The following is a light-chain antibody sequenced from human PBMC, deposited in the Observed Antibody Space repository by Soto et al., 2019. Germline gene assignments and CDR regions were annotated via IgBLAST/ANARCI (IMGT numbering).Light chain of an antibody. Sequence: QSALIQPASVSASPGQSITISCTGTSRDVGSYNYVSWYQLLPGKAPKLIMFEVSNRPSGVPDRFSGSKSGNAASLIISGLQPEDEADYYCCSYAGSSTFVVFGGGTKLTVL. CDR2: EVS. J-gene: IGLJ2*01. V-gene: IGLV2-14*01. CDR1: SRDVGSYNY. CDR3: CSYAGSSTFVV.